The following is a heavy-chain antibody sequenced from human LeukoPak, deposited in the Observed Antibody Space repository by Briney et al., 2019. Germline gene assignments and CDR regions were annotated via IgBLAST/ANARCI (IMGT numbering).Heavy chain of an antibody. J-gene: IGHJ5*02. D-gene: IGHD2-2*02. CDR2: IFTSGNT. V-gene: IGHV4-4*07. CDR1: GGSISSYY. CDR3: ARVNDCSTSRCDTSWFDP. Sequence: SETLSLTCTVSGGSISSYYWSWIRQPAGKGLERIGHIFTSGNTNYNPSLKSRVTMSLDTSKNQFSLKLRSVTAADTGVYFCARVNDCSTSRCDTSWFDPWGQGTLVTVSS.